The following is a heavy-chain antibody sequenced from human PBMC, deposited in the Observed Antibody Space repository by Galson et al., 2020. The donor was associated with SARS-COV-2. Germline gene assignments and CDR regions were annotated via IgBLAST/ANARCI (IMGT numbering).Heavy chain of an antibody. CDR2: IIWDGETI. V-gene: IGHV3-43*01. Sequence: GGSLRLSCAASGFNFHDYTMHWVRQAPVMGLVWVSLIIWDGETIYYVDSVKGRFTISRDNSKNSLFLQMHNLKSEDTALYYCAKDLARRQVLAAMNVDYWGQGTLLTVSS. CDR3: AKDLARRQVLAAMNVDY. CDR1: GFNFHDYT. D-gene: IGHD3-3*02. J-gene: IGHJ4*02.